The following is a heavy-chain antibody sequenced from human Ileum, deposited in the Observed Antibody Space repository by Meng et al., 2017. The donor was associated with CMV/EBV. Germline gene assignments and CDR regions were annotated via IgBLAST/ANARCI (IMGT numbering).Heavy chain of an antibody. Sequence: VHLQQWGAGLLNPSETLSLTCPVYGGSFIDYFWTWIRQSPGKGLEWIGEINHKGNTKYNPSLKSRVTISKDTSKKQFSLRMTSVTAADTATYYCVRRGRGSEPWGQGTLVTVSS. CDR3: VRRGRGSEP. V-gene: IGHV4-34*02. D-gene: IGHD1-26*01. CDR2: INHKGNT. J-gene: IGHJ5*02. CDR1: GGSFIDYF.